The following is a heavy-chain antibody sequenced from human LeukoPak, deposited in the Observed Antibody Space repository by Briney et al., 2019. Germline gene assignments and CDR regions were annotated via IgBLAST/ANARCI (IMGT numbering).Heavy chain of an antibody. CDR3: ARDRARVYGLIDY. CDR2: IWYDGSKK. CDR1: GFTFSSYG. J-gene: IGHJ4*01. V-gene: IGHV3-33*01. D-gene: IGHD2-8*01. Sequence: PGRYLSLSYAASGFTFSSYGMHWVRQAPGKWLNWVAVIWYDGSKKYYADSVKGRFTISRDNSKNTLYLQMNSQRAEDTAVYYCARDRARVYGLIDYWGHGTLVTASS.